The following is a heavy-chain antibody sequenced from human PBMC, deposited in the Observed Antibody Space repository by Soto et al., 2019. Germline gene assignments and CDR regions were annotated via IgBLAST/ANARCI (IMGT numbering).Heavy chain of an antibody. CDR1: GFTFSDYY. J-gene: IGHJ5*02. CDR3: ARVGDYYDSSNWFDP. V-gene: IGHV3-11*05. CDR2: ISSSSSYT. D-gene: IGHD3-22*01. Sequence: GGSLRLSCAASGFTFSDYYISWIRQAPGKGLEWVSYISSSSSYTNYADSVKGRFTISRDNAKNSLYLQMNSLRAEDTAVYYCARVGDYYDSSNWFDPWGQGTLVTVSS.